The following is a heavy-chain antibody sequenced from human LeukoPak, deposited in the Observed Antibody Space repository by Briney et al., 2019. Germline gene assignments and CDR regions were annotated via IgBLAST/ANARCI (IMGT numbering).Heavy chain of an antibody. D-gene: IGHD3-9*01. CDR1: GFTFSSYS. V-gene: IGHV3-48*01. Sequence: GGSLRLSCAASGFTFSSYSMNWVRQAPGKGLEWVSYISSSSSTIYYADSVKGRFTISRDNAKSSLYLQMNSLRAEDTAVYYCARDLTGCARYFDYWGQGTLVTVSS. J-gene: IGHJ4*02. CDR2: ISSSSSTI. CDR3: ARDLTGCARYFDY.